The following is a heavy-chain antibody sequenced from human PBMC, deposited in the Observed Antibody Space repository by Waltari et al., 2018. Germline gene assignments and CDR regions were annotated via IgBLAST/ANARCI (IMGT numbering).Heavy chain of an antibody. V-gene: IGHV4-61*01. CDR3: ASMVAGTGGYWCDP. CDR2: IYYRGST. Sequence: QVQLQESAPGPVKPSETLSLPCTVSGGSVRSGSSYWSSIRQPPGKGLAWVGYIYYRGSTNYNPSLKSRVTISVDTSKNQFSLKLSSVTAADTAVYYCASMVAGTGGYWCDPWGQGTLVTVSS. CDR1: GGSVRSGSSY. D-gene: IGHD6-19*01. J-gene: IGHJ5*02.